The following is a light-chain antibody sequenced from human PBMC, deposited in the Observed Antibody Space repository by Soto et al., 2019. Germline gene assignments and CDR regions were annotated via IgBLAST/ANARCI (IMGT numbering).Light chain of an antibody. CDR1: QSVGRN. J-gene: IGKJ1*01. V-gene: IGKV3-15*01. CDR2: GAS. CDR3: HQYYNRPRT. Sequence: EIVMTQSPATLSVSPGERATLSCRAGQSVGRNLAWYQQKPGQSPRLLVYGASTRATGITARFSGSGSETDFTLSISSLQSQDFAIYYCHQYYNRPRTFGQGTRVKIK.